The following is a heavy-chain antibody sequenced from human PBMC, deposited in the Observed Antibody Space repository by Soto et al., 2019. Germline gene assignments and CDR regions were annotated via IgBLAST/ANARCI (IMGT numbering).Heavy chain of an antibody. CDR2: INHSGST. V-gene: IGHV4-34*01. CDR3: ARGRRIAVAGYFDY. CDR1: GGSISSYY. D-gene: IGHD6-19*01. Sequence: TSETLSLTCTVSGGSISSYYWSWIRQPPGKGLEWIGEINHSGSTNYNPSLKSRVTISVDTSKNQFSLKLSSVTAADTAVYYCARGRRIAVAGYFDYWGQGTLVTVSS. J-gene: IGHJ4*02.